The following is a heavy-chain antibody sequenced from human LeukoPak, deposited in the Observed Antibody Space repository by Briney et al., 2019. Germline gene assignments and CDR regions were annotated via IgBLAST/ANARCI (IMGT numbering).Heavy chain of an antibody. CDR1: GYTFTSYG. CDR2: ISAYNGNK. CDR3: ARDYGCYYDSSGYPPPGY. J-gene: IGHJ4*02. V-gene: IGHV1-18*01. Sequence: VASVKVSCKASGYTFTSYGISWVRQAPGKGLEWMGWISAYNGNKNYAQKLQGRVTMTTDTSTSTAYMELRGLRSDDSAVYYCARDYGCYYDSSGYPPPGYWGQGTLVTVSS. D-gene: IGHD3-22*01.